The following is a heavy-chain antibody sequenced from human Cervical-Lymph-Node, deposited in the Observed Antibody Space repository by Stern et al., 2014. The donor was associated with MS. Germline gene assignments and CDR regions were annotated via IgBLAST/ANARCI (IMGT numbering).Heavy chain of an antibody. D-gene: IGHD2-8*02. CDR2: VYYSGAT. CDR1: GDSISSYTHY. V-gene: IGHV4-39*01. CDR3: AKHACTGAACPFDL. Sequence: QVQLQESGPGLVKPSETLSLTCAVSGDSISSYTHYWAWIRQPPGKGLEWIGSVYYSGATYYNPPLKSPVTIPVDTPKNPFPLGLNSVTAADTAVYYCAKHACTGAACPFDLWGQGTLVTVSS. J-gene: IGHJ4*02.